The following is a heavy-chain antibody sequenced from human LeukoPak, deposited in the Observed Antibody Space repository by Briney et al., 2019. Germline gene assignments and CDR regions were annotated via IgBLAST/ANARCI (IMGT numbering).Heavy chain of an antibody. D-gene: IGHD3-10*01. J-gene: IGHJ6*03. CDR2: IYYSGTT. CDR3: AREKTYYYGTGSYSPYYYYYFMDV. V-gene: IGHV4-59*01. Sequence: SETLSLTCTVSGVSISSYYWSWIRQPPGKGLEWIGYIYYSGTTNYNPSLKSRVTISVDTSKNQFSLKLSSVTAADTAVYYCAREKTYYYGTGSYSPYYYYYFMDVWGKGTTVTVSS. CDR1: GVSISSYY.